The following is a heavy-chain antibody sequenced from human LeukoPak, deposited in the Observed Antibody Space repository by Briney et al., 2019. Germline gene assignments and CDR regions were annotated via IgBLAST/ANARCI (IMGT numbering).Heavy chain of an antibody. CDR1: GGSIGSGNW. Sequence: PETLSLTCVVSGGSIGSGNWWSWVRQPPGKGLEWIGEIYHSGSTNYNSSLKSRVTISVDKSKNQFSLKLSSVTAADTAMYYCARGGTTVAGTFWFDPWGQGTLVTVSS. CDR2: IYHSGST. D-gene: IGHD6-19*01. J-gene: IGHJ5*02. V-gene: IGHV4-4*03. CDR3: ARGGTTVAGTFWFDP.